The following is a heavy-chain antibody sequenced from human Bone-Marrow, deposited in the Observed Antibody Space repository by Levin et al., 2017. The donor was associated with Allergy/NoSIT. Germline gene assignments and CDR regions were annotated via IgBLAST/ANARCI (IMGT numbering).Heavy chain of an antibody. CDR3: ARLPSGYQVLMRTHNGLSV. CDR2: IFYSGST. D-gene: IGHD3-9*01. CDR1: GGSISTTTYY. V-gene: IGHV4-39*01. Sequence: KTSETLSLTCNVSGGSISTTTYYWGWIRQPPGKGLEWIGSIFYSGSTYYKPSLKSRITISVDTSKNQFFLSLRTVTAADTAVYYCARLPSGYQVLMRTHNGLSVWGQGRMVTVSS. J-gene: IGHJ3*01.